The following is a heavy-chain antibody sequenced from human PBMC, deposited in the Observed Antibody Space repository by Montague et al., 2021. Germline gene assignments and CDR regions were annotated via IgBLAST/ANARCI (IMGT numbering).Heavy chain of an antibody. CDR3: ARSGGYCSGGRCDTFDY. J-gene: IGHJ4*02. CDR1: GGSISSGGFY. Sequence: TLSLTCSVSGGSISSGGFYWSWIRQHPGKGPEWIGSIYDSGGTNYNPSLRSRLTLSRDTSKNQVSLRLTSVTAAETAAYYCARSGGYCSGGRCDTFDYWGQGTLVTVSS. V-gene: IGHV4-31*03. CDR2: IYDSGGT. D-gene: IGHD2-15*01.